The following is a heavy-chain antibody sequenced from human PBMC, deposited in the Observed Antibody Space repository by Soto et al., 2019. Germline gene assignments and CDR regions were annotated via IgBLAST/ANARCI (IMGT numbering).Heavy chain of an antibody. CDR1: GFSFNFYW. D-gene: IGHD3-10*01. Sequence: GASVKVSCKASGFSFNFYWMHWVRQAPGQGLEWMGLINPSGDFTIYAQRFQGRLTVTRDASTTTVYMELSSLRFEDTAVYYCARTGRRFGELLYVRVNWFDPWGQGTLVTVSS. CDR3: ARTGRRFGELLYVRVNWFDP. V-gene: IGHV1-46*02. CDR2: INPSGDFT. J-gene: IGHJ5*02.